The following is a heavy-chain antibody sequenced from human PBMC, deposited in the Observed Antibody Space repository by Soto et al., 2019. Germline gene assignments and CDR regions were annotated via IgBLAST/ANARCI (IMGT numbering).Heavy chain of an antibody. J-gene: IGHJ3*02. Sequence: QEQLVESGGGVVQAGRSLRLSCAASGFTFNFFGMHWVRQAPGKGLEWVAVISYDGREKYYADSVKGRFTMSRDNSKNMVYLEISRLRPEDTSVYYCAKERRYSFDAFDIWGHGTMVTVSS. CDR1: GFTFNFFG. D-gene: IGHD5-12*01. CDR3: AKERRYSFDAFDI. V-gene: IGHV3-30*18. CDR2: ISYDGREK.